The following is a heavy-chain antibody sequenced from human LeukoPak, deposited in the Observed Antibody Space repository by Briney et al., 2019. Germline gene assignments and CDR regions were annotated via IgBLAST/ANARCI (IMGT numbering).Heavy chain of an antibody. CDR1: GASIGASRYY. V-gene: IGHV4-39*01. CDR3: ASVRRGFGESSKYYSYYYMDV. Sequence: SETLSLTCTVSGASIGASRYYWGWSRQPPGKGLEWIGNIYYSGNTYFNPSLKRRVNISVDTSKNQFSLKLSAVTAADTAVYYCASVRRGFGESSKYYSYYYMDVWGNGTTVTISS. D-gene: IGHD3-10*01. J-gene: IGHJ6*03. CDR2: IYYSGNT.